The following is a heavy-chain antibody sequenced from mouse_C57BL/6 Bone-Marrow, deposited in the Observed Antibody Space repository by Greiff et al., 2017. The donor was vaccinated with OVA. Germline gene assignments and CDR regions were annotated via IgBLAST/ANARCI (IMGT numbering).Heavy chain of an antibody. V-gene: IGHV1-69*01. CDR1: GYTFTSYW. Sequence: VQLQQPGAELVMPGASVKLSCKASGYTFTSYWMHWVKQRPGQGLEWIGEIDPSDSYTNYNQKFKGKSTLTVDKSSSTAYMQLSSLTSEDSAVXFCAREATLYYFDYWGQGTTLTVSS. CDR3: AREATLYYFDY. CDR2: IDPSDSYT. D-gene: IGHD6-5*01. J-gene: IGHJ2*01.